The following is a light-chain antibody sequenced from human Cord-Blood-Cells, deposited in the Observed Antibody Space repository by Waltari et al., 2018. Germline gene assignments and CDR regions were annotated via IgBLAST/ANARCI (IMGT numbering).Light chain of an antibody. CDR1: QSVSSN. CDR2: GAS. V-gene: IGKV3-15*01. J-gene: IGKJ1*01. Sequence: EIVMTQSPATLSVTPVERATPSCRASQSVSSNLAWYQKKPGQAPRLLIYGASTRATGIPARFSGSGSGTEFTLTISSLQSEDFAVYYCQQYNNWPKTFGQGTKVEIK. CDR3: QQYNNWPKT.